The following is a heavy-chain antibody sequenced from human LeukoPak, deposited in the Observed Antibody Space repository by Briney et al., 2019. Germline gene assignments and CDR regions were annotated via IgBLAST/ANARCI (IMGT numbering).Heavy chain of an antibody. Sequence: KSGESLKISCEASGYNFNIYWIGWVRQMPGKGLEWMGIISPGGSDTRYSPSFEGQVTISADRSINTAYLQWSSLKASDTGLYYGARQQAVPGPGIDYFRQGKVVIVSS. CDR1: GYNFNIYW. D-gene: IGHD6-19*01. CDR3: ARQQAVPGPGIDY. V-gene: IGHV5-51*01. CDR2: ISPGGSDT. J-gene: IGHJ4*02.